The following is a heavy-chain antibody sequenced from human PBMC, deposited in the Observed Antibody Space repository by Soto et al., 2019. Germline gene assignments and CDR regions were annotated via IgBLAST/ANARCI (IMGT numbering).Heavy chain of an antibody. CDR3: ARTGLAVPVTLGSYWFDP. CDR2: ILPLFDKA. J-gene: IGHJ5*02. D-gene: IGHD6-19*01. V-gene: IGHV1-69*06. Sequence: QVQLVQSGAEVKKPGSSVKVSCKASGGTFSSYAISWVRQAPGQGLEWMGGILPLFDKANYAQKFQGRVTITADKSTTTAHMELSSLRSEDTAVYYCARTGLAVPVTLGSYWFDPWGQGTLVTVSS. CDR1: GGTFSSYA.